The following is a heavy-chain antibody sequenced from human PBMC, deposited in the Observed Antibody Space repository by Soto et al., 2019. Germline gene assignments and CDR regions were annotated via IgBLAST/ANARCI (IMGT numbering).Heavy chain of an antibody. CDR1: GVTFTSYA. CDR2: IISVFGTT. CDR3: AKSADRHSGTFIGKYYFDY. V-gene: IGHV1-69*01. D-gene: IGHD1-26*01. Sequence: QVQLVQSGAEVKKPGSSVRVSCKTSGVTFTSYAISWVRQAPGQGLEWMGGIISVFGTTTYAQKFQGRVTITADVSTSTAYMELSSLTSGDTAMYYCAKSADRHSGTFIGKYYFDYWGQGTLVTVSS. J-gene: IGHJ4*02.